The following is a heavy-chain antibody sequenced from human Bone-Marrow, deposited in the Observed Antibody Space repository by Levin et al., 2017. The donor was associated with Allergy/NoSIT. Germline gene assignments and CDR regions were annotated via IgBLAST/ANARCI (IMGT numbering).Heavy chain of an antibody. CDR3: ARYRPVYGGNPDY. V-gene: IGHV5-51*01. CDR1: GDKREREG. D-gene: IGHD4-23*01. Sequence: SFKISEEGEGDKREREGRGGGRKKRGHFLDWFFLLPPPPSSPPSLPSFQGQVTMSADKSINTAYLQWSSLRASDTAMYYCARYRPVYGGNPDYWGQGTLVTVSS. CDR2: LPPPPSSP. J-gene: IGHJ4*02.